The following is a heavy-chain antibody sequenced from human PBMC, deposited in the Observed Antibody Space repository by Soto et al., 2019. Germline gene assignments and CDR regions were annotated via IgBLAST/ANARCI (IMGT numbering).Heavy chain of an antibody. CDR2: ISGSGGST. D-gene: IGHD4-17*01. J-gene: IGHJ4*02. Sequence: EVQLLESGGGLVQPGGSLRLSCAASGFTFSSYAMSWVRHAPGKGLEWVSAISGSGGSTYYADSVKGRFTISRDNSKNTLYLQMNSLRAEDTAVYYCAKDRVVVEGDYVGQGPFDYWGQGTLVTVSS. V-gene: IGHV3-23*01. CDR1: GFTFSSYA. CDR3: AKDRVVVEGDYVGQGPFDY.